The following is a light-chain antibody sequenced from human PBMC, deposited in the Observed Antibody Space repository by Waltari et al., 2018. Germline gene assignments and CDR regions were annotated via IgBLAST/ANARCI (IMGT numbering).Light chain of an antibody. Sequence: DTQMTQSPSTLSASVGERVTIPCRASQRLLTWLAWYQQKPGKAPRLLIYKAFNLESGVPGRFSGSASGTEFNLTISSLQPDDSATYYCQQYHDYSAFGQGTKLEIK. J-gene: IGKJ2*01. CDR2: KAF. CDR1: QRLLTW. CDR3: QQYHDYSA. V-gene: IGKV1-5*03.